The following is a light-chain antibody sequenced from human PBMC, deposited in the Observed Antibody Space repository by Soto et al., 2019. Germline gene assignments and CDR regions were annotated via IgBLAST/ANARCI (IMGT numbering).Light chain of an antibody. V-gene: IGKV3-20*01. CDR1: SSVSHNY. CDR2: GAS. Sequence: SGFSHATGSQTLSPGEGATLSCRASSSVSHNYLARYQQNTGQAPRPLIYGASNRATGIPDRFSGSGSGTDFPLTTSRLEPEDFAVYYCQEYGRSPWTFGQGTKVDVK. J-gene: IGKJ1*01. CDR3: QEYGRSPWT.